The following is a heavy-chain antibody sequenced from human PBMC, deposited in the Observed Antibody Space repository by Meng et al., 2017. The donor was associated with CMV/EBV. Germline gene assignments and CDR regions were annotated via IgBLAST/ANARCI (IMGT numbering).Heavy chain of an antibody. J-gene: IGHJ6*02. V-gene: IGHV3-30*04. Sequence: GESLKISCAASGFTFSSYAMHWVRQAPGKGLEWVAVISYDGSNKYYADSVKGRFTISRDNSKNTLYLQMNSLRAEDTAVYYCARAHSSSSPYYYYYGMDVWGQGTTVTVSS. CDR3: ARAHSSSSPYYYYYGMDV. CDR2: ISYDGSNK. D-gene: IGHD6-6*01. CDR1: GFTFSSYA.